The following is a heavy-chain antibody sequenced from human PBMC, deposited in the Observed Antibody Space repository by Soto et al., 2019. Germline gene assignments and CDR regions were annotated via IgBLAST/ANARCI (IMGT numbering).Heavy chain of an antibody. J-gene: IGHJ4*02. CDR3: AREKIAVAGRAFDY. Sequence: GGTLRLSCAASGFTFSSYEMNWVRQAPGKGLEWVSYISSSGSTIYYADSVKGRFTISRDNAKNSLYLQMNSLRAEDTAVYYCAREKIAVAGRAFDYWGQGTLVTVYS. CDR2: ISSSGSTI. D-gene: IGHD6-19*01. CDR1: GFTFSSYE. V-gene: IGHV3-48*03.